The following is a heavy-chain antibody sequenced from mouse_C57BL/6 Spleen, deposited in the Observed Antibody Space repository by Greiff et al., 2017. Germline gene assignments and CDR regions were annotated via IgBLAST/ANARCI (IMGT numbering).Heavy chain of an antibody. Sequence: DVQLQESGGGLVKPGGSLKLSCAASGFTFSSYAMSWVRQTPEKRLEWVATISDGGSYTYYPDNVKGRFTISRDNAKNNLYLQMSHLKSEDTAMYYCARVGDYDGRFWYFDVWGTGTTVTVSS. CDR1: GFTFSSYA. V-gene: IGHV5-4*01. D-gene: IGHD2-4*01. J-gene: IGHJ1*03. CDR3: ARVGDYDGRFWYFDV. CDR2: ISDGGSYT.